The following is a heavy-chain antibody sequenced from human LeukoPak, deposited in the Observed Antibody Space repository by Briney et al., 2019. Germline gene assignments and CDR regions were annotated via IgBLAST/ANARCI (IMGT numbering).Heavy chain of an antibody. V-gene: IGHV4-31*03. CDR1: GGSISSGAYY. J-gene: IGHJ4*02. CDR2: IYHSGST. Sequence: SETLSLTCTVSGGSISSGAYYWSWIRQHPGKGLEWIGYIYHSGSTYYNPSLKSRVTISVDTSNNQFSLKLSSVTAADTAVYYCARSSKVGATADYWGQGTLVTVSS. CDR3: ARSSKVGATADY. D-gene: IGHD1-26*01.